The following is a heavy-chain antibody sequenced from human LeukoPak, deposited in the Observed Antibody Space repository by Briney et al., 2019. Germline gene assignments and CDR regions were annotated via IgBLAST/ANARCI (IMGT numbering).Heavy chain of an antibody. D-gene: IGHD5-24*01. Sequence: SKTLSLTCAVYGGSFSGYYWSWIRQPPGKGLEWIGEINHSGSTNYNPSLKSRVTISVDTSKNQFSLKLSSVTAADTAVYYCARGHLETPDDYWGQGTLVTVSS. J-gene: IGHJ4*02. CDR2: INHSGST. CDR1: GGSFSGYY. V-gene: IGHV4-34*01. CDR3: ARGHLETPDDY.